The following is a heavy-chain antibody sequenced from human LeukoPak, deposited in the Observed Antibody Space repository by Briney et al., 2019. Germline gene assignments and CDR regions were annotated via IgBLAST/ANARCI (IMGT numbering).Heavy chain of an antibody. Sequence: GGSLRLSCAASGFTFSSYWMHWVRQAPGKVLVWVSRINSDGSSTSYADSVKGRFTISRDNAKNTLYLQMNSLRAEDTAVYYCARDSGDSSGYYYGAFDIWGQGTMVTVSS. CDR1: GFTFSSYW. CDR2: INSDGSST. D-gene: IGHD3-22*01. V-gene: IGHV3-74*01. CDR3: ARDSGDSSGYYYGAFDI. J-gene: IGHJ3*02.